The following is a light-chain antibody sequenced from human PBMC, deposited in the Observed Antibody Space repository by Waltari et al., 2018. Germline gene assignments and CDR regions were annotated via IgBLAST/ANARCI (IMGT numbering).Light chain of an antibody. Sequence: QSALTQPASVSGSPGQAITIPCPGTSSDVGYYNYVPWYQQHPDKAPKLIIYEVTNRPSGVSNRLSASKSGNTASLTISGLQAEDEANYFCCSYTTSRTLVFGTGTKVTVL. CDR1: SSDVGYYNY. CDR2: EVT. CDR3: CSYTTSRTLV. V-gene: IGLV2-14*01. J-gene: IGLJ1*01.